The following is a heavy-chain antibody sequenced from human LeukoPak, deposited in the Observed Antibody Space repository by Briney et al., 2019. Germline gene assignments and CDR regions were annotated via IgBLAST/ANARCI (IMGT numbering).Heavy chain of an antibody. CDR2: ISSSSSYI. V-gene: IGHV3-21*01. D-gene: IGHD6-13*01. CDR1: GFTFSSYS. J-gene: IGHJ6*03. Sequence: GGPLRLSCAASGFTFSSYSMNWVRQAPGKGLECVSSISSSSSYIYYADSVKGRFTISRDNAKNSLSLQMNSLRAEDTAVYYCAKVDRGDYSSSPVPYYNYYMNVWGKGTTVTVSS. CDR3: AKVDRGDYSSSPVPYYNYYMNV.